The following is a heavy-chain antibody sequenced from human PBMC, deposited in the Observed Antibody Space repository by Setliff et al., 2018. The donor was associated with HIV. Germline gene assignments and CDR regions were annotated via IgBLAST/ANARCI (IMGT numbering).Heavy chain of an antibody. D-gene: IGHD2-15*01. CDR1: GGSISSYY. V-gene: IGHV4-4*09. CDR2: IYISGTT. J-gene: IGHJ4*02. Sequence: KASETLSLTCTVSGGSISSYYWSWIRQPPGKGLEWIAYIYISGTTNYNPSLKSRVTISLDTSRNQFSLNLSSVTAADTAVYYCARGGLGVVGAIDYWSQGTLVTSPQ. CDR3: ARGGLGVVGAIDY.